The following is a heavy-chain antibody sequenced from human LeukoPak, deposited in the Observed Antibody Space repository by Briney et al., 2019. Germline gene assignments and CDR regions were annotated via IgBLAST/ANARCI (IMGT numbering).Heavy chain of an antibody. CDR2: IDWDDDK. V-gene: IGHV2-70*11. Sequence: SGPALVKPTQTLTLTCTFSGFSLSTSGMCVSWIRQPPGKALEWLARIDWDDDKYYSTSLKTRLTISKDTSKNQVVLTMTNMDPVDTATYYCARSIAAAAPNDAFDIWGQGTMVTVSS. CDR3: ARSIAAAAPNDAFDI. J-gene: IGHJ3*02. CDR1: GFSLSTSGMC. D-gene: IGHD6-13*01.